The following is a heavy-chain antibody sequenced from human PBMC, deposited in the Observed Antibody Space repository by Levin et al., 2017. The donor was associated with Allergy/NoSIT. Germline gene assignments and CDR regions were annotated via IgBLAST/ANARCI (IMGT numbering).Heavy chain of an antibody. Sequence: KPSETLSLTCTVSGGSISSYFWTWIRQSPGKGLEWIGYIYYTGSANYNPSLKSRVSMSVDTPKNQFSLKLSSVTAADTAVYYCASNGGYGSLFFDYWGQGNLVTVSS. D-gene: IGHD5-12*01. V-gene: IGHV4-59*08. CDR3: ASNGGYGSLFFDY. J-gene: IGHJ4*02. CDR2: IYYTGSA. CDR1: GGSISSYF.